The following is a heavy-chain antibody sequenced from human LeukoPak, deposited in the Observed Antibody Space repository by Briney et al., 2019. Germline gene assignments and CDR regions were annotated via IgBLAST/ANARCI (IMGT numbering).Heavy chain of an antibody. CDR3: ARAEWELLLFDY. Sequence: ASVKVSCKASGYTFTSYAMHWVRQAPGQRLEWMGWINAGNGNTKYSQKFQGRVTITRDTSASTAYMELSSLRSEDTAMYYCARAEWELLLFDYWGQGTLVTVSS. D-gene: IGHD1-26*01. V-gene: IGHV1-3*01. J-gene: IGHJ4*02. CDR1: GYTFTSYA. CDR2: INAGNGNT.